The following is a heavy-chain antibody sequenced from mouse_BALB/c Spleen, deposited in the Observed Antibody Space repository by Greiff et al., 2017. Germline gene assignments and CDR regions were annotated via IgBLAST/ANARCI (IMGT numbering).Heavy chain of an antibody. Sequence: EVKLMESGGDLVKPGGSLKLSCAASGFTFSSYAMSWVRQTPEKRLEWVASISSGGSTYYPDSVKGRFTISRDNARNILYLQMSSLRSEDTAMYYCARGITTVVADYFDYWGQGTTLTVSS. J-gene: IGHJ2*01. CDR3: ARGITTVVADYFDY. CDR2: ISSGGST. D-gene: IGHD1-1*01. CDR1: GFTFSSYA. V-gene: IGHV5-6-5*01.